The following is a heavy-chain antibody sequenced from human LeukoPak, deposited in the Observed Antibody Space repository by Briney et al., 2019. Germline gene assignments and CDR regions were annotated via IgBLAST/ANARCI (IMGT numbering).Heavy chain of an antibody. CDR2: IYHSGST. J-gene: IGHJ4*02. CDR1: GYSISSGYY. CDR3: ARDRGYYYGSDPIDY. D-gene: IGHD3-10*01. V-gene: IGHV4-38-2*02. Sequence: SETLSLTCTVSGYSISSGYYWGWIRQPPGKGLEWIGSIYHSGSTHYNPSIKSRVTISVDTSKNQFSLKLSSVTAADTAVYYCARDRGYYYGSDPIDYWGQGTLVTVSS.